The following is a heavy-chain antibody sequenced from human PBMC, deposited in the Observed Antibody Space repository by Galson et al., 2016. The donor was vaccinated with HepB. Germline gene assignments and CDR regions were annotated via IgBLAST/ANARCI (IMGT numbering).Heavy chain of an antibody. CDR3: ARDENYCSGGSCYDGQLFDY. CDR2: ISSSSRTI. Sequence: SLRLSCAASGFTFSSYSMNWVRQAPGKGLEWLSYISSSSRTIYYAASVKGRFTISRDNAKNSLYLQMNSLRAEDTAVYYCARDENYCSGGSCYDGQLFDYRVQGTLVTVSS. D-gene: IGHD2-15*01. J-gene: IGHJ4*02. V-gene: IGHV3-48*04. CDR1: GFTFSSYS.